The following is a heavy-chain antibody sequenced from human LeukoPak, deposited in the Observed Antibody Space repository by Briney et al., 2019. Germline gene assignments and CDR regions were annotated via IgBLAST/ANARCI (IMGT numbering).Heavy chain of an antibody. CDR3: AKIKSIFGVVSRPFDH. D-gene: IGHD3-3*01. CDR2: ISSSSSYI. V-gene: IGHV3-21*04. Sequence: GGSLRLSCAASGFTFSSYSMNWVRQAPGKGLEWVSSISSSSSYIYYADSVKGRFTISRDNAKNSLYLQMNSLRAGDTAVYYCAKIKSIFGVVSRPFDHWGQGTLVTVS. J-gene: IGHJ4*02. CDR1: GFTFSSYS.